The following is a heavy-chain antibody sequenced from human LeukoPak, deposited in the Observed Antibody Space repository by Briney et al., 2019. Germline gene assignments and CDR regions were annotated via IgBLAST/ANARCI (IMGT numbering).Heavy chain of an antibody. Sequence: GGSLTLSCAASGFTFSTSAMGWVRQAPGKGRDGVSSIKGGGGDPFYADSVKGRFTISRDNSKNTLFLQLNSLRADDSAVYYCAKGGHDFNPFYWWGQGTLVTVSS. CDR1: GFTFSTSA. D-gene: IGHD2-21*02. J-gene: IGHJ4*02. CDR2: IKGGGGDP. CDR3: AKGGHDFNPFYW. V-gene: IGHV3-23*01.